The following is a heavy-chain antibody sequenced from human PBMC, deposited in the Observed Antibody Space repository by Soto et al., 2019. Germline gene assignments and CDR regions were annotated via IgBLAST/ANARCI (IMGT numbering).Heavy chain of an antibody. D-gene: IGHD3-16*01. Sequence: PGGSLRLSCAASGFTLSRYTMHWVRQAPGKGLEWVALNSWDGGTSAYADSVKGRFTVSRDNKKSFLYLQMDSLGPDDTALYYCVKDRRGRTSGYFLDYWGKGTPVPVSS. CDR1: GFTLSRYT. V-gene: IGHV3-43*01. CDR3: VKDRRGRTSGYFLDY. J-gene: IGHJ4*02. CDR2: NSWDGGTS.